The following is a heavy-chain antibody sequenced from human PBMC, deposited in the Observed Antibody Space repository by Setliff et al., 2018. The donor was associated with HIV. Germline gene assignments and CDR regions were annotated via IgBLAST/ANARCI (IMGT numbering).Heavy chain of an antibody. CDR3: ARGLANLSRYYYYYMDV. CDR2: IYGSGST. CDR1: GGSIRSYY. J-gene: IGHJ6*03. D-gene: IGHD1-26*01. Sequence: SETLSLTCTVSGGSIRSYYWSWIRQPAGKGLEWIGRIYGSGSTNYNPSLKSRVTISVDTSKNQFSLKLSAVTAADTAVYYCARGLANLSRYYYYYMDVWGKGTTVTVSS. V-gene: IGHV4-4*07.